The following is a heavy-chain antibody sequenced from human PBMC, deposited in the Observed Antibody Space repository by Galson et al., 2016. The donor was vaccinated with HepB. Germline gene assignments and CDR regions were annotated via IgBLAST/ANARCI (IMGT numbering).Heavy chain of an antibody. J-gene: IGHJ5*02. Sequence: CAISGDSVSSNSAAWTWIRQSPLRGLEWLGRHYYGSKWFMDSAVSVKIGISIHPDTSKNQFSLHLNSWTPEATAVYSCPRVRRSTFSCQNWFDPWGQGTLVTVSS. CDR1: GDSVSSNSAA. D-gene: IGHD2/OR15-2a*01. V-gene: IGHV6-1*01. CDR2: HYYGSKWFM. CDR3: PRVRRSTFSCQNWFDP.